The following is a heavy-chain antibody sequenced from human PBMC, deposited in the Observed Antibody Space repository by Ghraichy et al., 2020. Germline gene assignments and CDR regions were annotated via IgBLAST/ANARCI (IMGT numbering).Heavy chain of an antibody. J-gene: IGHJ6*02. CDR2: IYPGDSDT. Sequence: GESLNISCKGSGYSFTSYWIGWVRQMPGKGLEWMGIIYPGDSDTRYSPSFQGQVTISADKSISTAYLQWSSLKASDTAMYYCARHLRMGYYYYGMDVWGQGTTVTVSS. CDR3: ARHLRMGYYYYGMDV. V-gene: IGHV5-51*01. CDR1: GYSFTSYW. D-gene: IGHD3-16*01.